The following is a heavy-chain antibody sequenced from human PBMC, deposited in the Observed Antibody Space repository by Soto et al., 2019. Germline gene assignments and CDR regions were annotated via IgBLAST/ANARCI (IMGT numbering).Heavy chain of an antibody. D-gene: IGHD5-12*01. Sequence: SVKVSCKASGGTFSSYAISWVRRAPGQGLEWMGGIIPIFGTANYAQKFQGRVTITADKSTSTAYMELSSLRSEDTAVYYCARGGIGGYIKRPFDYWGQGTLVTVSS. CDR3: ARGGIGGYIKRPFDY. CDR2: IIPIFGTA. V-gene: IGHV1-69*06. J-gene: IGHJ4*02. CDR1: GGTFSSYA.